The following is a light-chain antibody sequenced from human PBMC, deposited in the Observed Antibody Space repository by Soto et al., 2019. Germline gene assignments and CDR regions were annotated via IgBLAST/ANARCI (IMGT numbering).Light chain of an antibody. CDR1: QSVSSN. CDR2: VAS. J-gene: IGKJ2*01. Sequence: EIVITQSPATLSVSPGERVTLSCRASQSVSSNLAWYQQKPGQAPRLLIYVASIRATGIPARFSGSGSGTEFTLTISSXQPDDSATYYCQQYHSFSFTFGQGTKVDIK. CDR3: QQYHSFSFT. V-gene: IGKV3-15*01.